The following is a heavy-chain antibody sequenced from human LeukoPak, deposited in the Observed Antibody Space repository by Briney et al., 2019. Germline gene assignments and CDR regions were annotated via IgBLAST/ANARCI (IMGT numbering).Heavy chain of an antibody. V-gene: IGHV4-59*12. Sequence: PSETLSLTCTVSSGSISTYYWSWIRQPPGKGLEWIGYIHYSGSTNYNPSLKSRVSISVETSKSHFSLKLTSVTAADTAVYYCARDRGSYLPFDYWGQGTLVTVSS. CDR1: SGSISTYY. CDR2: IHYSGST. D-gene: IGHD1-26*01. CDR3: ARDRGSYLPFDY. J-gene: IGHJ4*02.